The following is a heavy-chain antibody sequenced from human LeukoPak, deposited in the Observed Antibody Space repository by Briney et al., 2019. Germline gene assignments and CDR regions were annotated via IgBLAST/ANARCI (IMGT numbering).Heavy chain of an antibody. D-gene: IGHD3-10*01. CDR3: ARRSIGYDY. Sequence: GGSLRLSCAASGFTVRDYVMTWVRQAPGKGLEWISYIGNSGSTIYYADSVKGRFTISRDNRKNSPYLQMNSLRAEDTAVYYCARRSIGYDYWGQGTLVTVSS. CDR2: IGNSGSTI. V-gene: IGHV3-11*04. J-gene: IGHJ4*02. CDR1: GFTVRDYV.